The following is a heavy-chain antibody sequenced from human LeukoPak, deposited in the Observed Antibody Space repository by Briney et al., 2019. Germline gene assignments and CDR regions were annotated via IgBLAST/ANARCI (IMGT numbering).Heavy chain of an antibody. CDR2: IYTSIGTT. Sequence: GASVKVSCKASGYTFTSHYMHWVRQAPGQGLEYMGIIYTSIGTTNYAQKFQGRITVTRDTSTSTGYMELRSLRSDDTAVYYCARVAATIYWYYGMDVWGQGTTVTVPS. J-gene: IGHJ6*02. V-gene: IGHV1-46*01. CDR1: GYTFTSHY. D-gene: IGHD6-13*01. CDR3: ARVAATIYWYYGMDV.